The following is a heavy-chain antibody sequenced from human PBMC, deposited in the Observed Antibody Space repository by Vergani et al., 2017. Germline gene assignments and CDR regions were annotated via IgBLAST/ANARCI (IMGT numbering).Heavy chain of an antibody. J-gene: IGHJ4*02. CDR2: INPSGGST. V-gene: IGHV1-46*01. Sequence: VQLVQSGAEVKKPGASVKVSCKASGYTFTSYYMHWVRQAPGQGLEWMGLINPSGGSTSYAQKFQGRVTMTRDTSTSTVYMELSSLRSEDTAVYDCASSSPAGGMGYSGYDFRWWGQGTLVTVSS. D-gene: IGHD5-12*01. CDR1: GYTFTSYY. CDR3: ASSSPAGGMGYSGYDFRW.